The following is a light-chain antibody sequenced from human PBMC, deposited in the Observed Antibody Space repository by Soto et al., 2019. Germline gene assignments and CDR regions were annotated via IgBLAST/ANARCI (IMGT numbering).Light chain of an antibody. CDR2: DTS. CDR1: TGDVTGGHY. J-gene: IGLJ1*01. CDR3: FLWYDGPV. V-gene: IGLV7-46*01. Sequence: QAVVTQEPSLTVSPGGTVTLTCDSSTGDVTGGHYPYWFQQKPGQAPRTLIYDTSNKHSWTPARFSGSLLGGKAALTLSGAQPEDEADYYCFLWYDGPVFGTGTKVTVL.